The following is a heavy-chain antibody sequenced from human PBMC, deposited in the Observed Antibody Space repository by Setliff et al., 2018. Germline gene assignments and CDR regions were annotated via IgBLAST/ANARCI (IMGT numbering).Heavy chain of an antibody. CDR3: ARLRAPGSHGLDP. V-gene: IGHV3-48*01. Sequence: PGGSLRLSCAASGFTFSSSSMNWVRQAPGKGLEWVSYISSSSSTIYYADSVKGRFTLSRDNAKNSLYLQMNSLRADDTAVYYCARLRAPGSHGLDPWGQGTLVTVSS. CDR2: ISSSSSTI. CDR1: GFTFSSSS. J-gene: IGHJ5*02. D-gene: IGHD3-10*01.